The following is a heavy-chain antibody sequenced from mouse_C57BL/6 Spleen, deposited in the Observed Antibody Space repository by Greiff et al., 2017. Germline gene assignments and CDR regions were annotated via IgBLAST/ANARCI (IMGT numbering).Heavy chain of an antibody. CDR2: IYPGDGDT. V-gene: IGHV1-82*01. J-gene: IGHJ2*01. Sequence: QVQLQQSGPELVKPGASVKISCKASGYAFSSSWMNWVKQRPGKGLEWIGRIYPGDGDTNYKGKFKGKATLTADKSSSTAYMQLSSLTSEDSAVYFCAREAAQAHFDYWGQGTTLTVSS. CDR3: AREAAQAHFDY. D-gene: IGHD3-2*02. CDR1: GYAFSSSW.